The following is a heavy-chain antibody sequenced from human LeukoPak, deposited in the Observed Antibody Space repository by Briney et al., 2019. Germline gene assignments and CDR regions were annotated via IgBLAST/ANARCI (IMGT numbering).Heavy chain of an antibody. D-gene: IGHD6-19*01. Sequence: GGSLRLSCAASGFTFSSYAMSWVRQAPGKGLEWVSAISGSGGSTYYADSVKGRFTISRDNSKNTLYLQMNSPRAEDTAVYYCAKVHSSGWYFPCFDYWGQGTLVTVSS. CDR1: GFTFSSYA. CDR3: AKVHSSGWYFPCFDY. CDR2: ISGSGGST. V-gene: IGHV3-23*01. J-gene: IGHJ4*02.